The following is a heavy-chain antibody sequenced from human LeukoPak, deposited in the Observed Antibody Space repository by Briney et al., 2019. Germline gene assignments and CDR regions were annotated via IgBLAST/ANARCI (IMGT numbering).Heavy chain of an antibody. CDR1: GGSISSYY. CDR2: IYYSGST. CDR3: ARGAVTMIVVGSRNFDY. J-gene: IGHJ4*02. D-gene: IGHD3-22*01. Sequence: SETLSLTCTVSGGSISSYYWSWIRQPPGKGLEWIGYIYYSGSTNYNPSLKSRVTISVDTSKNQFSLKLSSVTAADTAVYYCARGAVTMIVVGSRNFDYWGQGTLVTVSS. V-gene: IGHV4-59*01.